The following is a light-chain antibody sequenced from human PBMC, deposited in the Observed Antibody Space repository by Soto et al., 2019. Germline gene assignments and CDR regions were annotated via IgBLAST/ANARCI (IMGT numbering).Light chain of an antibody. CDR2: ATS. V-gene: IGKV1-39*01. J-gene: IGKJ2*01. CDR3: QQSYSTPRT. CDR1: QDIRSY. Sequence: DIEMTQSPSSLSSSVGDRVTITCRTSQDIRSYLNWYQQRPGKAPKLLIYATSSLQSGVPSRFSGSGSGADFALTISSLQPEDFATYYCQQSYSTPRTFGQGIKV.